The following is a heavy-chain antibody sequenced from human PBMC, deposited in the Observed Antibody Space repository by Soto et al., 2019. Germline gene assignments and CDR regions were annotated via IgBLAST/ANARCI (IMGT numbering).Heavy chain of an antibody. CDR3: ARVSKYSSSWPQGC. D-gene: IGHD6-6*01. CDR1: GGSISSGGYS. Sequence: PSETVSLTCTVSGGSISSGGYSWRWIRQHPGKGLEWIRYIYYSGSTYYNPSLKSRVTISVDTSKNQFSLKLSSMTAADTAVYYCARVSKYSSSWPQGCWGQGSLFTVGS. J-gene: IGHJ4*02. V-gene: IGHV4-31*02. CDR2: IYYSGST.